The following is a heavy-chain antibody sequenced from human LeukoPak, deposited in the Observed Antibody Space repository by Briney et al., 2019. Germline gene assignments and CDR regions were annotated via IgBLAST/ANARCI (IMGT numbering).Heavy chain of an antibody. CDR3: ARDQVGYCSSTRCSRNFDY. Sequence: ASVKVSCKASGYTFTTYGISWVRQAPGQGLEWMGWISAYNGNTNYAQKLQGRVTMTTDTSTNTAYMELRSLKSDDTAVYYCARDQVGYCSSTRCSRNFDYWRQGTLVTVSS. J-gene: IGHJ4*02. D-gene: IGHD2-2*01. CDR1: GYTFTTYG. CDR2: ISAYNGNT. V-gene: IGHV1-18*01.